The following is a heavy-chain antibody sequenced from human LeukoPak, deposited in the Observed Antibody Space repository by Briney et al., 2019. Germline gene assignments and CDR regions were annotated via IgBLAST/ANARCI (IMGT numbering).Heavy chain of an antibody. CDR2: INPSGGST. CDR1: GYTFTIYY. Sequence: ASVKVSCKASGYTFTIYYMHWVRQAPGQGLEWMGMINPSGGSTSYAQRLQGRVTMTRDTSTSTVYMELSSLRSEDTAVYYCARVYYYDSSGHKGGYYFDYWGQGTLVTVSS. J-gene: IGHJ4*02. CDR3: ARVYYYDSSGHKGGYYFDY. V-gene: IGHV1-46*04. D-gene: IGHD3-22*01.